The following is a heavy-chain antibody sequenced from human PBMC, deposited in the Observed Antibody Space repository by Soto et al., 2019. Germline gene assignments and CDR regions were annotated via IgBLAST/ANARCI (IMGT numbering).Heavy chain of an antibody. D-gene: IGHD3-22*01. CDR2: IYYSGST. J-gene: IGHJ1*01. Sequence: PSETLCLTCTVSGGTISSYDWSWIRQPPGKGLEWIGYIYYSGSTTYNPSLRSRVTISVDTSKNQFSLKLSSVTAADTAVYYCARLGHVYYYDSSGYREYFQHWGHGTLVTVSS. CDR3: ARLGHVYYYDSSGYREYFQH. CDR1: GGTISSYD. V-gene: IGHV4-59*01.